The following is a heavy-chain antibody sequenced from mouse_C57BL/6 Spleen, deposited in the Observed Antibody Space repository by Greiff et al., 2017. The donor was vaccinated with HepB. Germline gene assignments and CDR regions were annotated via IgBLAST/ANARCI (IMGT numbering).Heavy chain of an antibody. D-gene: IGHD1-1*01. J-gene: IGHJ2*01. CDR2: INPSTGGT. CDR3: ARTVGSSPLDD. Sequence: EVQLQQSGPELVKPGASVKISCKASGYSFTGYYMNWVKQSPEKSLEWIGEINPSTGGTTYNQKFKAKATLTVDKSSSTAYMQLKSLTSEDSAVYYCARTVGSSPLDDWGQGTTLTVSS. CDR1: GYSFTGYY. V-gene: IGHV1-42*01.